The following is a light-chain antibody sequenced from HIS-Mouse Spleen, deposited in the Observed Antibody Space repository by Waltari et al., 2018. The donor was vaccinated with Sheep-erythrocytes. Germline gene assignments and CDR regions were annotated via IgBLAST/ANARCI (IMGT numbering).Light chain of an antibody. CDR2: DVS. J-gene: IGLJ3*02. Sequence: QSALTQPRSVSGSPGQSVTISCTGTSSDVGGYNYVSWYQQHPGNAPKLMIYDVSKRPCGVPDRFSGSKSGHTASLTISGLQAEEEADYYCCSYAGSYTWVFGGGTKLTVL. CDR1: SSDVGGYNY. CDR3: CSYAGSYTWV. V-gene: IGLV2-11*01.